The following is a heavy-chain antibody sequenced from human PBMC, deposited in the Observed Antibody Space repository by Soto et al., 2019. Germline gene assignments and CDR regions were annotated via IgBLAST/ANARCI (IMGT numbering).Heavy chain of an antibody. CDR1: GFSLSTSGVG. CDR2: IYWDDDK. Sequence: SGPTLVNPTQTLTLTCTFSGFSLSTSGVGVGWIRQPPGKALEWLALIYWDDDKRYSPSLKSRLTITKDTSKNQVVLTMTNMDPVDTATYYCAHRAGAIFGVVTGGYFDYWGQGTLVTVSS. J-gene: IGHJ4*02. V-gene: IGHV2-5*02. CDR3: AHRAGAIFGVVTGGYFDY. D-gene: IGHD3-3*01.